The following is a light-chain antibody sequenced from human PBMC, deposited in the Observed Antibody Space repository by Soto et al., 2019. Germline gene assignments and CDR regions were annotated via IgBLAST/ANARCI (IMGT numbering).Light chain of an antibody. Sequence: DIQMTQSPSSLSASVGDRVSITCRASQGIRNDLGWYQQKPGKAPKRLIYAASSLQSGVPSRFSGSGSGTEFTLTISTLQPDDSATYYCQQYDSYCTFGGGTKVEIK. CDR1: QGIRND. CDR2: AAS. J-gene: IGKJ4*01. V-gene: IGKV1-17*01. CDR3: QQYDSYCT.